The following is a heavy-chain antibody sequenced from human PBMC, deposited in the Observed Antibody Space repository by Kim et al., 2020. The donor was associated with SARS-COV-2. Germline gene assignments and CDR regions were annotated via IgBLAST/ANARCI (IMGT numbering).Heavy chain of an antibody. CDR2: IWYDGSNK. J-gene: IGHJ3*02. CDR1: GFTFSSYG. Sequence: GGSLRLSCAASGFTFSSYGMHWVRQAPGKGLEWVAVIWYDGSNKYYADSVKGRFTISRDNSKNTLYLQMNSLRAEDTAVYYCARYCSSTSCYRAFDIWGQGTMVTVSS. V-gene: IGHV3-33*01. CDR3: ARYCSSTSCYRAFDI. D-gene: IGHD2-2*01.